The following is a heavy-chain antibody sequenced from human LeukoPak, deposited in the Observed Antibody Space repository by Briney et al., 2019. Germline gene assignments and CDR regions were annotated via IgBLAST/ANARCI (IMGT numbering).Heavy chain of an antibody. D-gene: IGHD6-19*01. J-gene: IGHJ4*02. CDR3: ARHTSGQPFDY. CDR1: GFPFSNYW. CDR2: IRKDGGET. V-gene: IGHV3-7*03. Sequence: GGSLRHSCAASGFPFSNYWMNWVRQAPGNALEWVAYIRKDGGETYYVDSVKGRFTISRDNAKNSLYLQMNSLRAEDTAVYYCARHTSGQPFDYWGQGTLVTVSS.